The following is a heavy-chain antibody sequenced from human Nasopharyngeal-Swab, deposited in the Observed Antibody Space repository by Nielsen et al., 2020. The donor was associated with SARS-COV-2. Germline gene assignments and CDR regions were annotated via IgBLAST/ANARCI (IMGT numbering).Heavy chain of an antibody. D-gene: IGHD5-12*01. CDR3: ARGSRRYMAPGY. Sequence: GSLRLSCAVYGGSFSGYYWSWIRQPPGKGVEWIGEINHSGSTNYNPSLKSRVTISVDTSKNQFSLKLSSVTAADTAVYYCARGSRRYMAPGYWGQGTLVTVSS. V-gene: IGHV4-34*01. J-gene: IGHJ4*02. CDR2: INHSGST. CDR1: GGSFSGYY.